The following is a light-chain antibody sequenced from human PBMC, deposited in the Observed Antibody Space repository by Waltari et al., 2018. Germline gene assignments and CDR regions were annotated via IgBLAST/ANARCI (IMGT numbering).Light chain of an antibody. CDR1: QTIVGC. CDR2: QAS. CDR3: QQYNSYPIT. Sequence: DIQMTKSTSTMSASVGDRVTINCRASQTIVGCLAWYQQKPWKAPKLLIYQASSLESGVPSRFSGSGSGTEFTLTISSLQPDDFATYYCQQYNSYPITFGQGTRLEIK. J-gene: IGKJ5*01. V-gene: IGKV1-5*03.